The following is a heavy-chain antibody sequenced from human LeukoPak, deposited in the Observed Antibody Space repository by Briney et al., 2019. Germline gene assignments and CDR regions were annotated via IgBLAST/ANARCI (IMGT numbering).Heavy chain of an antibody. CDR1: GFSFSDYI. Sequence: GGSLRLSCAASGFSFSDYILDRVRQAPGKGLEWVGRIRRGTNSYTTEYAASVKGRFIISRDDSQNSLYLHMNSLKTEDTAVYHCTRDGGEGGNSAFDIWGQGTMVTVSS. V-gene: IGHV3-72*01. CDR2: IRRGTNSYTT. D-gene: IGHD3-16*01. J-gene: IGHJ3*02. CDR3: TRDGGEGGNSAFDI.